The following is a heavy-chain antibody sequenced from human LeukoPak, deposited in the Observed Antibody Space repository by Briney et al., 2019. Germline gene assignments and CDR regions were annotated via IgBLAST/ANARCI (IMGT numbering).Heavy chain of an antibody. J-gene: IGHJ4*02. Sequence: QPGGSLRLSCAASGFTFSSYSMNWVRQAPGKGLEWVSAISGSGGSTYYADSVKGRFTISRDNSKNTLYLQMNSLRAEDTAVYYCAKDQYNWNALDYWGQGTLVTVSS. D-gene: IGHD1-20*01. CDR2: ISGSGGST. V-gene: IGHV3-23*01. CDR1: GFTFSSYS. CDR3: AKDQYNWNALDY.